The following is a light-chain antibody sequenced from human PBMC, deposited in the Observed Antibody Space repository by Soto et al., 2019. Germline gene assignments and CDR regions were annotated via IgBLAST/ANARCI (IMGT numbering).Light chain of an antibody. CDR3: LSYASSRTLV. J-gene: IGLJ2*01. CDR1: SSDVGGYNY. V-gene: IGLV2-14*01. Sequence: QSVLTQPASVSGSPGQSITISCTGTSSDVGGYNYVSWYQQHPGKAPKLMIYEVSNRPSGVSNRFSGSKSGNTASLTISGLQAEDEADYYCLSYASSRTLVFGGGTQLTVL. CDR2: EVS.